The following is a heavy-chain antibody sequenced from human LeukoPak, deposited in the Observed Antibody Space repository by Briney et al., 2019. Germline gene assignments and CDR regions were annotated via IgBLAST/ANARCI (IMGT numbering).Heavy chain of an antibody. Sequence: SETLSLTCTVSGGSISSSSYYWGWIRQPPGKGLEWIGSIYYSGSTYYNPSLKSRVTISVDTSKNQFSLKLSSVTAADTAVYYCAGTDYDILTGYSLWGQGTLVTVSS. V-gene: IGHV4-39*01. D-gene: IGHD3-9*01. J-gene: IGHJ4*02. CDR2: IYYSGST. CDR3: AGTDYDILTGYSL. CDR1: GGSISSSSYY.